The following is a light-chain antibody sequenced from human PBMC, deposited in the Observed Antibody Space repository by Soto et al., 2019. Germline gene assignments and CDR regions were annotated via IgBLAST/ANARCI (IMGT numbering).Light chain of an antibody. CDR3: QPYNSFSGT. J-gene: IGKJ1*01. CDR1: QTISSW. V-gene: IGKV1-5*01. CDR2: DAS. Sequence: DIQMTQTPSTLSASVGDRVTITCRASQTISSWLAWYQQKPGKDPKLLIYDASSLESGVPSRFSGRGSGTQFTLTISSLQPDDFATYYCQPYNSFSGTFGPGTKVDIK.